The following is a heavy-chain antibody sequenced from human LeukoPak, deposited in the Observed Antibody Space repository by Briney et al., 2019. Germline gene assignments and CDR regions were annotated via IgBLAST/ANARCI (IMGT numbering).Heavy chain of an antibody. CDR2: IYYSGST. CDR3: AMSSGNIEVDY. Sequence: SQTLSLTCTVSGGSISSGGYYWSWIRQHPGKGREWRGYIYYSGSTYYNPSLKSRVTISVDTSKNQFSLKLSSVTAADTAVYYCAMSSGNIEVDYWGQGTLVTVSS. V-gene: IGHV4-31*03. J-gene: IGHJ4*02. D-gene: IGHD3-22*01. CDR1: GGSISSGGYY.